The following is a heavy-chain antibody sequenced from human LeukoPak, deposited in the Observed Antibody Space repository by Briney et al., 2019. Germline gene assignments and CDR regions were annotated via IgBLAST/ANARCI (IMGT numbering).Heavy chain of an antibody. Sequence: ASVKVSCKASGYTFTGYYIHWVRQAPGQGLEWMGWINPNSGGTNYAQKFQGRVTMSGDTSMTTAYMELSRLTSDDTAVYYCARAASGSYYYWGQGTLVTVSS. V-gene: IGHV1-2*02. D-gene: IGHD1-26*01. CDR1: GYTFTGYY. CDR2: INPNSGGT. CDR3: ARAASGSYYY. J-gene: IGHJ4*02.